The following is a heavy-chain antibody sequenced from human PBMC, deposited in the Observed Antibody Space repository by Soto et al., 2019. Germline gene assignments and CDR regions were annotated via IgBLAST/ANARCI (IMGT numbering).Heavy chain of an antibody. Sequence: ASVKVSCKASGYTFTSYYVHWVRQAPGQGLEWMGIINPSGGSTTYAQKFQGRVTMTRDTSASTVYMELSSLRSEDTAVYYCARAPGYCSGGSCYLFDYWGQGTLVTVS. V-gene: IGHV1-46*03. CDR1: GYTFTSYY. CDR2: INPSGGST. CDR3: ARAPGYCSGGSCYLFDY. J-gene: IGHJ4*02. D-gene: IGHD2-15*01.